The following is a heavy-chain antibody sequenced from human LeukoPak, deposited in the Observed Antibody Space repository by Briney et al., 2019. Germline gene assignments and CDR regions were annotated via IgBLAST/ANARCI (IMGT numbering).Heavy chain of an antibody. CDR1: GGSISSYY. CDR2: IYTSGST. D-gene: IGHD3-3*01. V-gene: IGHV4-4*07. CDR3: ARPYYDFWSGYYDAFDI. J-gene: IGHJ3*02. Sequence: SETLSLTCTVSGGSISSYYWSWIRQPAGKGLEWIGRIYTSGSTNYNPSLKSRVTISVDKPKNQFSLKLSSVTAADTAVYYCARPYYDFWSGYYDAFDIWGQGTMVTVSS.